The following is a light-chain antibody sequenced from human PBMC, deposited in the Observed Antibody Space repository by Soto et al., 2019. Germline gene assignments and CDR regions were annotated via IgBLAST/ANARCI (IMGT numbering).Light chain of an antibody. V-gene: IGKV1-27*01. J-gene: IGKJ3*01. CDR2: AAS. Sequence: DIQMTQSPSSLSASVGDRVTITCRARQGISNYLAWYQQKRGKVPKLLIYAASTLQSGVPTRFSGSASGTDFTLVISGLQPEDVATYCCQKYNSAPLTFGPGTKVDI. CDR1: QGISNY. CDR3: QKYNSAPLT.